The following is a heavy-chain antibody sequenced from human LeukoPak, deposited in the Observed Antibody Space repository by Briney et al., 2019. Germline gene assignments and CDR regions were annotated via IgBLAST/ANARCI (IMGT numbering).Heavy chain of an antibody. J-gene: IGHJ4*02. CDR3: ASAKQWLPAAFDY. Sequence: SETLSLTCAVSGYSISSSNWWGWIRQPPGKGLEWIGYIYYSGSIYYNPSLKSRVTMSVDTSKNQFSLKLSSVTAADTAVYYCASAKQWLPAAFDYWGQGTLVTVSS. D-gene: IGHD6-19*01. V-gene: IGHV4-28*05. CDR2: IYYSGSI. CDR1: GYSISSSNW.